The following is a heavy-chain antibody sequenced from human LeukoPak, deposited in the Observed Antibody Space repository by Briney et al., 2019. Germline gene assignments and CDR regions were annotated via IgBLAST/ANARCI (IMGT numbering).Heavy chain of an antibody. J-gene: IGHJ4*02. Sequence: GGSLRLSCVASGFSFSAYTMHWVRQAPGKGLEYVSDIRSDGSSTFQPNSVKGRFTISRDNPKSIFYLQMGSLRAEDTAVYYCTRRFGGHSGWAGYHDSWGQGTLVTVSS. CDR1: GFSFSAYT. D-gene: IGHD6-19*01. CDR2: IRSDGSST. V-gene: IGHV3-64*01. CDR3: TRRFGGHSGWAGYHDS.